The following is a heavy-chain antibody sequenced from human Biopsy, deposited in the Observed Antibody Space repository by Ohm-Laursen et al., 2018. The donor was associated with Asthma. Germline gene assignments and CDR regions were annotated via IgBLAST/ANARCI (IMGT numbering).Heavy chain of an antibody. D-gene: IGHD4-23*01. CDR1: GFVFSQSG. J-gene: IGHJ3*02. CDR2: ISSDGHNK. V-gene: IGHV3-30*03. CDR3: ARESGQDSGGTGAFDR. Sequence: SLRLSCAAFGFVFSQSGMHRVRQAPGKGLEWVALISSDGHNKYYKDSVKGRFTISRDNSKLRLYLEINSLRVEDSAVYYCARESGQDSGGTGAFDRWGQGIMVAVSS.